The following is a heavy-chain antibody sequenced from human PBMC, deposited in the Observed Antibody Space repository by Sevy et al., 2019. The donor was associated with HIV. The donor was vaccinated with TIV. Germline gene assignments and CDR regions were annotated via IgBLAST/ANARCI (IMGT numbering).Heavy chain of an antibody. D-gene: IGHD6-13*01. CDR2: ISSSSSTI. CDR1: GFTFSSYS. CDR3: ARVWENGSSWYSSFFNYYYMDV. V-gene: IGHV3-48*01. J-gene: IGHJ6*03. Sequence: GGSLRLSCAASGFTFSSYSMNWVRQAPGKGLEWVSYISSSSSTIYYADSVKGRFTIYRDNAKNSLYLQMNSLRAEDRAVSYCARVWENGSSWYSSFFNYYYMDVWGKGTTVTVSS.